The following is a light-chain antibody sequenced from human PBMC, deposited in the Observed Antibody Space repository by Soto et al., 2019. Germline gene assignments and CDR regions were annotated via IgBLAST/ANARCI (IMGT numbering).Light chain of an antibody. J-gene: IGLJ2*01. CDR3: QYYDNNLSGSDMV. Sequence: QSVLTQPTSVSGAPGQTVTISCTGSSSNIGANYDVHWYQQLPGTAPKLLIYGNTNRPSGVPDRFSGSKSGTSASLAITGLQPEDEADYYCQYYDNNLSGSDMVFGGATKLTVL. CDR1: SSNIGANYD. V-gene: IGLV1-40*01. CDR2: GNT.